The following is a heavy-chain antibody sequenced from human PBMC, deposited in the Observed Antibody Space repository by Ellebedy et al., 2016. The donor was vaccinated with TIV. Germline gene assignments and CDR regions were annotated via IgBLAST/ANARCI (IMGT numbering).Heavy chain of an antibody. V-gene: IGHV3-11*06. J-gene: IGHJ4*02. Sequence: GESLKISXAASGFTFSDYYMSWIRQAPGKGLEWVSSISSSSSYIYYADSVKGRFTISRDNAKNSLYLQMNSLRAEDTAVYYCARDSGSYSFDYWGQGALVTVSS. CDR1: GFTFSDYY. CDR3: ARDSGSYSFDY. D-gene: IGHD1-26*01. CDR2: ISSSSSYI.